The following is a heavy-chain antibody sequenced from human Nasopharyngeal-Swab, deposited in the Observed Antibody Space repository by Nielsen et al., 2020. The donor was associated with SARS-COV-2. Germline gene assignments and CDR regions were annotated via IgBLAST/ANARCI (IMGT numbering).Heavy chain of an antibody. J-gene: IGHJ4*02. CDR3: AKDYYGSGGAYYFDY. V-gene: IGHV3-21*01. D-gene: IGHD3-10*01. Sequence: GGSLRLSCAASGFTFNTYSMNWVRQAPGKGLEWVSSISSSSAYIYYADSVKGRFTISRDNAKNSLYLQMNSLRAEDTAVYYCAKDYYGSGGAYYFDYWGQGTLVTVLL. CDR2: ISSSSAYI. CDR1: GFTFNTYS.